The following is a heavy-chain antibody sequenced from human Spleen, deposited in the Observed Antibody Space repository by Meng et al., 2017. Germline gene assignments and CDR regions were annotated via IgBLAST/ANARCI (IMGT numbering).Heavy chain of an antibody. CDR3: ARAGTLDY. D-gene: IGHD6-13*01. CDR2: IKQDGSEK. Sequence: GESLKISCAASGFTFSHYWMTWVRQAPGKGLEWVANIKQDGSEKYYVDSVKGRFTISRDNARNSLYLQMNSLRAEDTAVYYCARAGTLDYWGQGTLVTVSS. J-gene: IGHJ4*02. CDR1: GFTFSHYW. V-gene: IGHV3-7*01.